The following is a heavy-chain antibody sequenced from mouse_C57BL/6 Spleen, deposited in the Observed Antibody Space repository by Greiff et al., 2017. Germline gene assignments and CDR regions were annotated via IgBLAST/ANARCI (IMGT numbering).Heavy chain of an antibody. CDR3: ARTAQAQGFAY. CDR1: GYTFTSYG. V-gene: IGHV1-81*01. J-gene: IGHJ3*01. CDR2: IYPRSGNT. D-gene: IGHD3-2*02. Sequence: QVQLQQSGAELARPGASVKLSCKASGYTFTSYGISWVKQRTGQGLEWIGEIYPRSGNTYYNEKFKGKATLTADKSSSTAYMELRSLTSADSAVYFCARTAQAQGFAYWGQGTLVTVSA.